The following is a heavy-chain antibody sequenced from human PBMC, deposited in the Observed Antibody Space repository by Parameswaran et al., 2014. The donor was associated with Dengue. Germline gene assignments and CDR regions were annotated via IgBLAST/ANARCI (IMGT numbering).Heavy chain of an antibody. CDR3: ARGVVPAATSNLFDY. D-gene: IGHD2-2*01. J-gene: IGHJ4*02. CDR2: IYYSGST. V-gene: IGHV4-39*07. Sequence: WIRQPPGKGLEWIGSIYYSGSTCYNPSLKSRVTISVDTSKNQFSLKLSSVTAADTAVYYCARGVVPAATSNLFDYWGQGTLVTVSS.